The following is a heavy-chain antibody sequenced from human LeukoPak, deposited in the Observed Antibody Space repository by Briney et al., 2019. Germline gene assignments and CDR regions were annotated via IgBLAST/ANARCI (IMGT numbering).Heavy chain of an antibody. V-gene: IGHV3-23*01. Sequence: GGSLRLSCAASRFTFSSYGMSWVRQAPGKGLEWVSAISGSGGSTFYADSVKGRFTISRDNSKNTLYLQMNSLRDEDMAVYYCAKDRRQLWASFDYWGQGTLVTVPS. D-gene: IGHD5-18*01. J-gene: IGHJ4*02. CDR3: AKDRRQLWASFDY. CDR2: ISGSGGST. CDR1: RFTFSSYG.